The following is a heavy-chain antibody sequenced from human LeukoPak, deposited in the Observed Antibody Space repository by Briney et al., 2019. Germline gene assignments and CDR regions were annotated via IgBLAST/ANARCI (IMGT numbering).Heavy chain of an antibody. J-gene: IGHJ6*02. Sequence: PSETLSLTCTVSGGSISSYHWSWIRQPPGKGLEWIGYIYYSGSTNYNPSLKSRVTISVDTSKNQFSLKLSSVTAADTAVYYCARHGPEGTTWNYYGMDVWGQGTTVTVSS. CDR2: IYYSGST. D-gene: IGHD1-1*01. V-gene: IGHV4-59*08. CDR1: GGSISSYH. CDR3: ARHGPEGTTWNYYGMDV.